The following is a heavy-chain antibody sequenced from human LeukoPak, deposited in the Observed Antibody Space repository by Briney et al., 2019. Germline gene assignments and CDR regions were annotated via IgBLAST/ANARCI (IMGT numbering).Heavy chain of an antibody. CDR1: GYTFTSYG. Sequence: GASVKVSCKASGYTFTSYGISWVRQAPGQGLEWMGWISAYNGNTNYAQKLQDRVTMTTDTSSNTAYLELRSLRSDDSAVYYCARARNVMVIGDVWGKGTTVIVSS. V-gene: IGHV1-18*01. CDR3: ARARNVMVIGDV. CDR2: ISAYNGNT. J-gene: IGHJ6*04. D-gene: IGHD2/OR15-2a*01.